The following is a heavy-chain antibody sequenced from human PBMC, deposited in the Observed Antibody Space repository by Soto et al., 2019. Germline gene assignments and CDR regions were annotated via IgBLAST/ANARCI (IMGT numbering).Heavy chain of an antibody. V-gene: IGHV3-11*05. CDR3: ARAQRWLPFAYYYGMDV. CDR1: GFTFSDYY. J-gene: IGHJ6*02. D-gene: IGHD5-12*01. CDR2: ISSSSTYT. Sequence: QVQLVESGGGLVKPGGSLRLSCAASGFTFSDYYMSWIRQAPGKGLEWVSYISSSSTYTNYADSVKGRFTISSDNAKNALYLQMNSLRAEDTAVYYCARAQRWLPFAYYYGMDVWGQGTTVTVSS.